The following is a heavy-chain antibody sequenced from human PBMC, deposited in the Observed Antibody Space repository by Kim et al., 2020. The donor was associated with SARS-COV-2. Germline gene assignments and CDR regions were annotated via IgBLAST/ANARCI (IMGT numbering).Heavy chain of an antibody. V-gene: IGHV3-33*03. D-gene: IGHD1-26*01. Sequence: ADSVQGRFTISRDNSKNTVYREMSSLRVEDTAVYYCATIVGAYEAFDIWGQGTLVTVS. J-gene: IGHJ3*02. CDR3: ATIVGAYEAFDI.